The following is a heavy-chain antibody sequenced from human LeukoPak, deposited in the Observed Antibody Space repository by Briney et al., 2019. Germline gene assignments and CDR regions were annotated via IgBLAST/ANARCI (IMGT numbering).Heavy chain of an antibody. J-gene: IGHJ5*02. Sequence: ASVKVSCKVSGHTLTELFMHWVRQAPGKGLEWMGGFDPEDGETIYAQKFQGRVTMTKDTSTNTGYMELSSLRPDDTAVYYCTLQRISFLNYFDPWGQGTLVTVSS. D-gene: IGHD2/OR15-2a*01. CDR3: TLQRISFLNYFDP. V-gene: IGHV1-24*01. CDR1: GHTLTELF. CDR2: FDPEDGET.